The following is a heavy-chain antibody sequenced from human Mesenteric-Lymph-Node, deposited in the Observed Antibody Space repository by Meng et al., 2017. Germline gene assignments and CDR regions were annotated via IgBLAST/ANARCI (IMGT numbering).Heavy chain of an antibody. Sequence: QWQQQQRGAGVLSPSEALAPICSVCGGSCSGYSCRWIRQPPGKGLEWIGEINHSGSTNYNPSLKSRVTISVDKSKNQFSLKLSSVTAADTAVYYCASGRKYCSSTSCYGQFDYWGQGTLVTVSS. CDR1: GGSCSGYS. V-gene: IGHV4-34*01. CDR3: ASGRKYCSSTSCYGQFDY. D-gene: IGHD2-2*01. CDR2: INHSGST. J-gene: IGHJ4*02.